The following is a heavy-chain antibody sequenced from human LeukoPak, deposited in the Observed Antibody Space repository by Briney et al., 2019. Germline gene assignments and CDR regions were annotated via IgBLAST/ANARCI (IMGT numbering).Heavy chain of an antibody. D-gene: IGHD5-12*01. J-gene: IGHJ1*01. CDR1: GFTFSSYS. CDR2: ISSSSGYI. V-gene: IGHV3-21*01. Sequence: GGSLRLSCAASGFTFSSYSMNWVRQAPGKGLEWVSSISSSSGYIYYADSLKGRFTISRDNAKNSLYLQMNSLRAEDSAVYYCASHSGYDSYFQHWGQGTLVTVSS. CDR3: ASHSGYDSYFQH.